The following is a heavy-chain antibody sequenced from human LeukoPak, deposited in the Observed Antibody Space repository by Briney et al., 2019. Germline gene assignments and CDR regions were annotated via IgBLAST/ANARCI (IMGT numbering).Heavy chain of an antibody. CDR1: GFTFSSYA. J-gene: IGHJ4*02. CDR3: AILIAVAGPATFY. CDR2: ISGSGDST. V-gene: IGHV3-23*01. Sequence: GGSLRLSCAASGFTFSSYAMSWVRQAPGKGLQWVSGISGSGDSTYYADSVKGRFTISRDNSNNTLYLQMNSLRAEDTAVYYCAILIAVAGPATFYWGQGTLVTVSS. D-gene: IGHD6-19*01.